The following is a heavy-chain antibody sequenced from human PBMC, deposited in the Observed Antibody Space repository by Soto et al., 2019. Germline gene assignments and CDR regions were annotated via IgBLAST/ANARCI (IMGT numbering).Heavy chain of an antibody. CDR1: GFTFSSYA. V-gene: IGHV3-30-3*01. Sequence: QVQLVESGGGVVQPGRSLRLSYAASGFTFSSYAMHWVRQAPGKGLEWVAVISYDGSNKYYADSVKGRFTISRDNSKNTLYLQMNSLRAEDTAVYYCARDPRDDAFDIWGQGTMVTVSS. CDR2: ISYDGSNK. CDR3: ARDPRDDAFDI. J-gene: IGHJ3*02.